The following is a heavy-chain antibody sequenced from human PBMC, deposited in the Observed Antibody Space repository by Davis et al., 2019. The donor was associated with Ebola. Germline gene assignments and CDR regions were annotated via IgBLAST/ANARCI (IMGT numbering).Heavy chain of an antibody. CDR2: INYSGST. CDR3: ARGGVFGGYGMDV. Sequence: MPSETLSLTCAVYGGPFSGYYWTWIRQPPGKGLEWIGEINYSGSTNYNPSLKSRVTISVDTSKNQFSLKLSSVTAADTAVYYCARGGVFGGYGMDVWGQGTTVTVSS. CDR1: GGPFSGYY. D-gene: IGHD3-10*01. J-gene: IGHJ6*02. V-gene: IGHV4-34*01.